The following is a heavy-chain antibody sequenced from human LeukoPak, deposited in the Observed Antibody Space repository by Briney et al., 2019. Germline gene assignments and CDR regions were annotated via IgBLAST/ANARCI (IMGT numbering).Heavy chain of an antibody. Sequence: GGSLRLSCAASGFTFSSYAMRWVRQAPGKGLEWVALISYDGSNKYYADSVKGRFTISRDNSKNTVYLQMSSLRAEDTAVYYCASGYFDWLLPDYWGQGTLVTVSS. D-gene: IGHD3-9*01. CDR2: ISYDGSNK. CDR1: GFTFSSYA. J-gene: IGHJ4*02. CDR3: ASGYFDWLLPDY. V-gene: IGHV3-30-3*01.